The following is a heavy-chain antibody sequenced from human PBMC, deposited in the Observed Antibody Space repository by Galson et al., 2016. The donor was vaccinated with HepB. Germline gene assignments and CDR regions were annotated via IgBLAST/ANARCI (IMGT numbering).Heavy chain of an antibody. D-gene: IGHD3-22*01. V-gene: IGHV1-24*01. Sequence: SVKVSCKVSGYTLAELSMHWVRQGPGKGLEWMGGFDPEDGETVYAQRFQGRVSMTEDTFTDTAYMDLGNLESEDTAVYYCATVRVGFASRGFEFDNWGQGTLVTVSS. J-gene: IGHJ4*02. CDR1: GYTLAELS. CDR3: ATVRVGFASRGFEFDN. CDR2: FDPEDGET.